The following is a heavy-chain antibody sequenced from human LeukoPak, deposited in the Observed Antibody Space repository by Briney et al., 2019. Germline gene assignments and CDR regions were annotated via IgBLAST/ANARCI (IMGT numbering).Heavy chain of an antibody. CDR2: ISGSGGST. CDR3: AKALYGDYDFDC. Sequence: GSLGLSCAASGFTFSSYAMSWVRQAPGKGLEWVSAISGSGGSTYYADSVKGRFTISRDNSKNTLYLQMNSLRAEDTAVYYCAKALYGDYDFDCWGQGTLVTVSS. J-gene: IGHJ4*02. D-gene: IGHD4-17*01. CDR1: GFTFSSYA. V-gene: IGHV3-23*01.